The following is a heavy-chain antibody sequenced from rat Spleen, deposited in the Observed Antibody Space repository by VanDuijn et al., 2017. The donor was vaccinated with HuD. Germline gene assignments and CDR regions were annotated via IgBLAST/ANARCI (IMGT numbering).Heavy chain of an antibody. V-gene: IGHV5-7*01. J-gene: IGHJ2*01. CDR3: ARGAAAFDY. CDR1: GFTFSDYN. CDR2: ISYDGSST. Sequence: EVQLVESGGGLVQPGRSLKLSCAASGFTFSDYNMAWVRQAPKKGLEWVATISYDGSSTYYRDSVKGRFTISRDNAKSALYLQMNSLRSEDTAVYYCARGAAAFDYWGQGVMVTVSS. D-gene: IGHD1-2*01.